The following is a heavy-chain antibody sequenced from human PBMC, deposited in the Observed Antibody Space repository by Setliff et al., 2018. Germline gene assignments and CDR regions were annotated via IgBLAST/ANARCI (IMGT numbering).Heavy chain of an antibody. CDR1: GFSFSSYA. D-gene: IGHD3-3*01. CDR2: IIGSGIST. Sequence: GGSLRLSCAASGFSFSSYAMSWVRQAPGQGLEWVSSIIGSGISTYYADSVRGRFTISRDNHKNTLYLQMNSLRVEDTAIYYCAKSPHDFWSGRAFFDYWGQGILVTVS. CDR3: AKSPHDFWSGRAFFDY. J-gene: IGHJ4*01. V-gene: IGHV3-23*01.